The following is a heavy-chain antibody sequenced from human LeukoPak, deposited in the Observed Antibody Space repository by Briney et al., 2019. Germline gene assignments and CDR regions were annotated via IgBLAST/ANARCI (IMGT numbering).Heavy chain of an antibody. V-gene: IGHV3-7*03. CDR3: ARAYWGSADY. Sequence: PGGSLRLSCAASGFTFSSYAMSWVRQAPEKGLEWVANVNQGGSQKYYVDSVKGRFTISRDNVKNSLYLEMNNLRAEDTAVYYCARAYWGSADYWGQGTLVTVSS. CDR2: VNQGGSQK. D-gene: IGHD7-27*01. CDR1: GFTFSSYA. J-gene: IGHJ4*02.